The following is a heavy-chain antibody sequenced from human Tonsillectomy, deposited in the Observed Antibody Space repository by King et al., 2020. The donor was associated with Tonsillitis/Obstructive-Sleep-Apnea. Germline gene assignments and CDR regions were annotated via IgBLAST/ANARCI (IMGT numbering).Heavy chain of an antibody. V-gene: IGHV3-11*06. Sequence: QVQLVESGGGLVKPGGSLRLSCAASGFTFSDYYMSWIRQAPGKGLEWISYISSSSSYTNYADSVKGRFTISRDNAKNSLYLQMNSLRAEDTAVYYCARDLRSDIVATIGYWGQGTLVTVSS. CDR2: ISSSSSYT. CDR1: GFTFSDYY. J-gene: IGHJ4*02. CDR3: ARDLRSDIVATIGY. D-gene: IGHD5-12*01.